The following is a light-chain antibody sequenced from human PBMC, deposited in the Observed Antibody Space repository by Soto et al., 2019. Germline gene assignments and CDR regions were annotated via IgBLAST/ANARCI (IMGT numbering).Light chain of an antibody. V-gene: IGLV1-47*02. J-gene: IGLJ3*02. CDR3: AAWDDTLSGPNWV. CDR1: SSNIGSNY. CDR2: STH. Sequence: QSVLTQPPSASGTPGQRVTISCSGTSSNIGSNYVYWYQQLPGTAPKLFIYSTHQRPSGVPDRFSASKSGTSASLAISGLRSEDEADYYCAAWDDTLSGPNWVFGGGTKLTVL.